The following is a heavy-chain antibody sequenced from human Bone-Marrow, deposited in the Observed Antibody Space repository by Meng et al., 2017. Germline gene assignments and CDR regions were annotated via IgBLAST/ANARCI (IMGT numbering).Heavy chain of an antibody. D-gene: IGHD1-26*01. CDR3: ARIRELLGTYYFDY. CDR1: GFSLSNSGMC. CDR2: IDWDDDK. Sequence: SGPTLVKPTQTLTLTCTFSGFSLSNSGMCVSWIRQPPGKALEWLALIDWDDDKYYSTSLKTRLTISKDTSKNQVVLTMTNMDPVDTATYYCARIRELLGTYYFDYWGQGTLVTVSS. J-gene: IGHJ4*02. V-gene: IGHV2-70*01.